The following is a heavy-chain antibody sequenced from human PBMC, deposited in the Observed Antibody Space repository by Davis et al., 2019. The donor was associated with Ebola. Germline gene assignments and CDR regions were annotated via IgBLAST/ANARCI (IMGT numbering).Heavy chain of an antibody. CDR2: ISSSSSYI. Sequence: GESLKISCAASGFTFSSYSMNWVRQAPGKGLEWVSSISSSSSYIYYADSVKGRFTISRDNAKNSLYLQMNSLRAEDTAVYYCARALIVVAAAGTGNWFDPWGQGTLVTVSS. J-gene: IGHJ5*02. CDR1: GFTFSSYS. V-gene: IGHV3-21*01. D-gene: IGHD6-13*01. CDR3: ARALIVVAAAGTGNWFDP.